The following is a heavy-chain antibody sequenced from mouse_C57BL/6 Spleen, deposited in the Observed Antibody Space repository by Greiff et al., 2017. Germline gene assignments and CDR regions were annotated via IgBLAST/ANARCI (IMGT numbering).Heavy chain of an antibody. Sequence: VQLQQPGAELVKPGASVKLSCKASGYTFTSYWMHWVKQRPGRGLEWIGRIDPNSGGTKYNEKFKSKATLTVDQPSSIAYMPLSSLTSEDSAVYYCAREEVITTVVAPGCFDVWGTGTTVTVSS. V-gene: IGHV1-72*01. D-gene: IGHD1-1*01. CDR3: AREEVITTVVAPGCFDV. CDR2: IDPNSGGT. J-gene: IGHJ1*03. CDR1: GYTFTSYW.